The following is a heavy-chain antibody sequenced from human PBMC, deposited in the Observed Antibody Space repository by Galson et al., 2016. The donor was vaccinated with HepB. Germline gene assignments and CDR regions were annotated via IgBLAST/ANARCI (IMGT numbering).Heavy chain of an antibody. CDR3: AKAHFRMKDHLTGRQYHGLEV. CDR2: IIPIVGRA. V-gene: IGHV1-69*02. D-gene: IGHD3-9*01. Sequence: SVKVSCKASGGTFNNYTFTWVRQAPGQGLEWMGRIIPIVGRAEYAQNLQARITITADKSSSTTYMELRSLTSDDTALYYCAKAHFRMKDHLTGRQYHGLEVWGQGTTVTVSS. J-gene: IGHJ6*02. CDR1: GGTFNNYT.